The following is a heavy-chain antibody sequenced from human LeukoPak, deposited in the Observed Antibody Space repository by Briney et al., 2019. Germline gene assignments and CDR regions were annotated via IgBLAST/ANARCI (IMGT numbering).Heavy chain of an antibody. CDR2: ISSSSSYI. CDR3: ARDPREDYYFDY. Sequence: GGSLRLSCAASGFTFSSYSMNWVRQAPGKGLEWVSSISSSSSYIYYADSVKGRFTISRDNAKNSLYLQMNSLRAEDTAVYYCARDPREDYYFDYWGQGTLVTVSS. J-gene: IGHJ4*02. V-gene: IGHV3-21*01. CDR1: GFTFSSYS.